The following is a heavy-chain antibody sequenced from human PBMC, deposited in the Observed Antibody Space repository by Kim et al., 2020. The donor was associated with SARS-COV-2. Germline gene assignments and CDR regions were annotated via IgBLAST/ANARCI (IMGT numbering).Heavy chain of an antibody. CDR2: TYYRSKWYN. D-gene: IGHD6-19*01. Sequence: SQTLSLTCAISGDSVSSNSAAWNWIRQSPSRGLEWLGRTYYRSKWYNDYAVSVKSRITINPDTSKNQFSLQLNSVTPEDTAVYYCARARVGSGWYGAPSLYYFDYWGQGTLVTVSS. CDR3: ARARVGSGWYGAPSLYYFDY. CDR1: GDSVSSNSAA. J-gene: IGHJ4*02. V-gene: IGHV6-1*01.